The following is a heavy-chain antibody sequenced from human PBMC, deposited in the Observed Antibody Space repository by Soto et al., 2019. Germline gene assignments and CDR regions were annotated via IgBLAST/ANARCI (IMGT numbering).Heavy chain of an antibody. CDR3: ARHSEGPLGYCSSTSCSGFDP. V-gene: IGHV5-51*01. J-gene: IGHJ5*02. Sequence: GESLKISCKGSGYSFTSYWIGWVRQMPGKGLEWMGIIYPGDSDTRYSPSFQGQVTISADKSISTAYLQWSSLKASDTAMYYCARHSEGPLGYCSSTSCSGFDPWGQGTLGTVSS. CDR2: IYPGDSDT. D-gene: IGHD2-2*01. CDR1: GYSFTSYW.